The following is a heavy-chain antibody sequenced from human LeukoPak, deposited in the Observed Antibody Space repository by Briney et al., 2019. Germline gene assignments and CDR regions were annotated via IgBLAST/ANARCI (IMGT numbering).Heavy chain of an antibody. CDR3: AKDHTSDSYYFDY. CDR1: GFTFGDYA. J-gene: IGHJ4*02. V-gene: IGHV3-43*02. Sequence: PGGSLRISCAASGFTFGDYAMHWVRQAPGKGLEWVSLISGDGIGTYYADSVKGRFTISRDNIKKSLYLQMNSLRTEDTALYYCAKDHTSDSYYFDYWGQGTLVTVSS. CDR2: ISGDGIGT. D-gene: IGHD6-19*01.